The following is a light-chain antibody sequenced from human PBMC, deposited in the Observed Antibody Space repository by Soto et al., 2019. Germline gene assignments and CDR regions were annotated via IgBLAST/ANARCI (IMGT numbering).Light chain of an antibody. CDR2: GAS. J-gene: IGKJ5*01. CDR1: QSISDT. V-gene: IGKV3-15*01. CDR3: HQRQYWPPIT. Sequence: ETVMTQSPATLSVSPGGRATLSCRASQSISDTLAWYQQKPGQAPRLLIHGASTRATGFPARFSGSGSGTDFTLTISSLQSEDFAVYYCHQRQYWPPITFGQGTRLEI.